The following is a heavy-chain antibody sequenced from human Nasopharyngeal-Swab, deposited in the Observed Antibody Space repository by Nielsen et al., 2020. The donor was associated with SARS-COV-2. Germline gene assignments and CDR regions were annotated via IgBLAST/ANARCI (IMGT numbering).Heavy chain of an antibody. J-gene: IGHJ3*01. CDR2: INSAKGNI. CDR3: ARDRLLGYCSETICYHDVFDV. Sequence: ASVKVSCKASGYTFTSYGMHWVRQAPGQRLEWMGWINSAKGNIRYSQKFQGRVTITRDTSASTAYMELSSLRSEDTAVYYCARDRLLGYCSETICYHDVFDVWGQGTMVTVSS. D-gene: IGHD2-2*01. V-gene: IGHV1-3*01. CDR1: GYTFTSYG.